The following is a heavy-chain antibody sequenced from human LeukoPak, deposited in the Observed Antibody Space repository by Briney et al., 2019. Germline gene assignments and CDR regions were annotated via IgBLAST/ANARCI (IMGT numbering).Heavy chain of an antibody. D-gene: IGHD6-19*01. CDR1: GFTFSSYA. Sequence: GGSLRLSCAASGFTFSSYAMSWVRQAPGKGGEWVSAISGSGGSTYYPDSVKGRFTISRDNSKNTLYLQMNSLRAEDTAVYYCAKDHRPGGWYYEGPDYWGQGTLVTVSS. CDR3: AKDHRPGGWYYEGPDY. V-gene: IGHV3-23*01. CDR2: ISGSGGST. J-gene: IGHJ4*02.